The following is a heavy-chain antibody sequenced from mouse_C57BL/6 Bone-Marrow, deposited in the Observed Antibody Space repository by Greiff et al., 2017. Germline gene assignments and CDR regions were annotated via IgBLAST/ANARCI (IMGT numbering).Heavy chain of an antibody. D-gene: IGHD4-1*01. V-gene: IGHV2-9*01. CDR1: GFSLTSYG. Sequence: VKLVESGPGLVAPSQSLSITCTVSGFSLTSYGVDWVRQPPGKGLEWLGLLWGGGSTNYNSALMSRLSILKDNSKSQVFLKMNSLQTDDTAMYYCAKNWYYFYYWGQGTTLTVSS. J-gene: IGHJ2*01. CDR3: AKNWYYFYY. CDR2: LWGGGST.